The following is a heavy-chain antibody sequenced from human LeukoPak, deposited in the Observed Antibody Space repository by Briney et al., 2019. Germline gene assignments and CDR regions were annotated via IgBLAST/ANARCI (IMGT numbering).Heavy chain of an antibody. CDR2: ISYDGSNK. V-gene: IGHV3-30*04. J-gene: IGHJ4*02. D-gene: IGHD4-17*01. Sequence: GGSLRLSCAASGFTFSSYAMHWVRQAPGKGLEWVAVISYDGSNKYYADSVKGRFTISRDNSKNTLYLQMNSLRAEDTAVYYCARDLGTVTTNYWGQGTLVNVSS. CDR1: GFTFSSYA. CDR3: ARDLGTVTTNY.